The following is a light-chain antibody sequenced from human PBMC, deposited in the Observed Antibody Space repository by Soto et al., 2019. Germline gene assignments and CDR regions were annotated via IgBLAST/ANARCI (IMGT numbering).Light chain of an antibody. V-gene: IGKV1-12*01. CDR3: QQANTFPFT. J-gene: IGKJ3*01. CDR2: AAS. CDR1: QGIRNW. Sequence: DLQMTQSPSSVSASVGDRVTITCRASQGIRNWLAWYQQKPGKAPKLLIYAASSLQSGVPSRFSGSGSGTDFTLTINSLQPEDFATYYCQQANTFPFTFGPGTKVDIK.